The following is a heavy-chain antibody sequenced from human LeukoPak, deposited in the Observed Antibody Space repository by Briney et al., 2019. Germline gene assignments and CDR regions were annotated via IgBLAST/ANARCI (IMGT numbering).Heavy chain of an antibody. V-gene: IGHV3-23*01. CDR1: GFTFSSYA. D-gene: IGHD4-23*01. Sequence: PPGGSLRLSCAASGFTFSSYAMSWVRQAPGKGLEWVSAISGSGGSTYYADSVKGRFTISRDNSKNTLYLQMNSLRAEDTAVYYCAKVSGYGGNVFDYWGQGTLVTVSS. J-gene: IGHJ4*02. CDR2: ISGSGGST. CDR3: AKVSGYGGNVFDY.